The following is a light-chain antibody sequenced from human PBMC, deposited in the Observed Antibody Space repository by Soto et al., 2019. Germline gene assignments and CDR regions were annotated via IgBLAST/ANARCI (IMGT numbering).Light chain of an antibody. V-gene: IGKV3-20*01. J-gene: IGKJ1*01. CDR2: DVS. Sequence: ELVVTQSPATLSFSPGESATLSCRASQSISRSLAWYQQKTGQPPRLLIYDVSNRATGIPDRLSGSGSGTDLNLTISRLEPEDFAVYYCQKYGSLSWTCGQGTKVDIK. CDR3: QKYGSLSWT. CDR1: QSISRS.